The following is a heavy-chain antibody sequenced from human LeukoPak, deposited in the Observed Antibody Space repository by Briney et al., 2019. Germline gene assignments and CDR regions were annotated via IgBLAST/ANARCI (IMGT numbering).Heavy chain of an antibody. V-gene: IGHV3-23*01. CDR1: GFTFSNYA. CDR3: AKDRIGDGYNFGYFDY. Sequence: PGGSLRLSCAASGFTFSNYAMSCVRQAPGKGLEWVSAISGSGIATYYADSVKGRFTISRDNSKNTLYLQMNSLRAEDTAAYYRAKDRIGDGYNFGYFDYWGQGTLVTVSS. CDR2: ISGSGIAT. J-gene: IGHJ4*02. D-gene: IGHD5-24*01.